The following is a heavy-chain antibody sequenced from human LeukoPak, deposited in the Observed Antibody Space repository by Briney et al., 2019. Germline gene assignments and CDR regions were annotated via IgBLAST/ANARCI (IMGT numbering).Heavy chain of an antibody. V-gene: IGHV1-8*01. CDR3: ARSGYCSGGSCVDP. J-gene: IGHJ5*02. D-gene: IGHD2-15*01. CDR2: MNPNSGNT. Sequence: GASVKVSRKASGYTFTSYDINWVRQATGQGLEWMGWMNPNSGNTGYAQKFQGRVTMTRNTSISTAYMELSSLRSEDTAVYYCARSGYCSGGSCVDPWGQGTLVTVSS. CDR1: GYTFTSYD.